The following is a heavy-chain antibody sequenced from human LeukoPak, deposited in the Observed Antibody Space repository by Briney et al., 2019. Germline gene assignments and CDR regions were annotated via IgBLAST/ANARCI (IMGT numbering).Heavy chain of an antibody. CDR2: ISGSGGST. D-gene: IGHD6-13*01. CDR3: AKIAKQLVLLNWFDP. J-gene: IGHJ5*02. Sequence: SGGSLRLSCAASGFTFSSYAMSWVRQAPGKGLEWVSAISGSGGSTYYADSVKGRFTISRDNSKNTLYLQMNSPRAEDTAVYYCAKIAKQLVLLNWFDPWGQGTLVTVSS. CDR1: GFTFSSYA. V-gene: IGHV3-23*01.